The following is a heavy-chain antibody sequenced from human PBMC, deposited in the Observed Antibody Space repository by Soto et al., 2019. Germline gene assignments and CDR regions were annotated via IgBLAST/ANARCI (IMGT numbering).Heavy chain of an antibody. D-gene: IGHD1-26*01. V-gene: IGHV3-30-3*01. CDR2: ISYDGSNK. CDR3: ARDRRSSRTEVGATTGFDY. CDR1: GFTFSSYA. J-gene: IGHJ4*02. Sequence: LRLSCAASGFTFSSYAIHWVRQAPGKGLEWVAVISYDGSNKYYADSVKGRFTISRDNSKNTLYLQMNSLRAEDTAVYYCARDRRSSRTEVGATTGFDYWGQGTLVTVSS.